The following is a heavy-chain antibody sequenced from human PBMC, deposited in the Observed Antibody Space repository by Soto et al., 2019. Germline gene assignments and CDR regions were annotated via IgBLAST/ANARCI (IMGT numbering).Heavy chain of an antibody. J-gene: IGHJ5*02. Sequence: ASVKVSCKASGFSFTGYYIHWLRQAPGQGLEWMGWINAHSGGTEYAQKFQGRVTLTRDTSIATAYLTLTSLTSDDTALYYCAKDLTRQLAYWLDPWGQGTQVTVAS. CDR3: AKDLTRQLAYWLDP. D-gene: IGHD6-6*01. V-gene: IGHV1-2*02. CDR1: GFSFTGYY. CDR2: INAHSGGT.